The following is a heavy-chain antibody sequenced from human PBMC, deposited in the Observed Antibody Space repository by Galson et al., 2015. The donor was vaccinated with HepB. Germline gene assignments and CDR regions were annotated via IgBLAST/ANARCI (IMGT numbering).Heavy chain of an antibody. V-gene: IGHV1-69*13. CDR1: GGTFSSYA. CDR3: ARVPRVPHQLRYFDSRYYGMDV. J-gene: IGHJ6*02. CDR2: IIPIFGTA. Sequence: SVKVSCKASGGTFSSYAISWVRQAPGQGLEWMGGIIPIFGTANYAQKFQGRVTITADESTSTAYMELSSLRSEDTAVYYCARVPRVPHQLRYFDSRYYGMDVWGQGTTVTVSS. D-gene: IGHD3-9*01.